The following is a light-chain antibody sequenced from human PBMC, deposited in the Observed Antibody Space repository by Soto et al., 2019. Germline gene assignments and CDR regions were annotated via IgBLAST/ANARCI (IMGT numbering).Light chain of an antibody. CDR1: QDISRS. Sequence: DIQLTQSPSFLSASVGDTVAITCRASQDISRSLAWYQQKPGQAPRLLIYGASTLQSDVPSRFSGSGSGTELTLTINSLQPEDFASYYCQQFTSYPLTFGGGAKVEIK. CDR3: QQFTSYPLT. CDR2: GAS. V-gene: IGKV1-9*01. J-gene: IGKJ4*01.